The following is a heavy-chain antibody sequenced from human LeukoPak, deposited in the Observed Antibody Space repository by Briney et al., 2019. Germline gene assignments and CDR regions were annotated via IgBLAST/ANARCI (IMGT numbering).Heavy chain of an antibody. CDR1: GFTFGDYA. V-gene: IGHV3-49*04. CDR2: IRSKAYGGTT. J-gene: IGHJ4*02. D-gene: IGHD1-26*01. CDR3: TRSGNSGSYWTY. Sequence: GGSLRLSCTASGFTFGDYAMSWVRQAPGKGLEWVGFIRSKAYGGTTEYAASVKGRFTISRDDSKSIAYLQMNSLKTEDTAVYYCTRSGNSGSYWTYWGQGTLVTVSS.